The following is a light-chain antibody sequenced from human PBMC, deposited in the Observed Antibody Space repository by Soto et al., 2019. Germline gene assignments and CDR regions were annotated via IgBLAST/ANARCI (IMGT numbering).Light chain of an antibody. CDR1: SSNIGNNY. J-gene: IGLJ2*01. CDR3: GTWDISPSAGV. V-gene: IGLV1-51*02. CDR2: ENN. Sequence: QSVLTQPPSVSAAPGQKVTISCSGSSSNIGNNYVSWYQQLPGTAPKLLIYENNKRPSGIPDRFSGSKSGTSATLGITGLQTGDEADYYGGTWDISPSAGVFGGGTK.